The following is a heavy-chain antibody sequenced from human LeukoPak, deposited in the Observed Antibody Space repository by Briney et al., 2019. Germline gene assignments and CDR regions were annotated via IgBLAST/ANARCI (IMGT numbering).Heavy chain of an antibody. V-gene: IGHV1-8*01. CDR3: ARGRGSGHKENWFDP. CDR2: INPKSGST. J-gene: IGHJ5*02. CDR1: GYTFTTYD. D-gene: IGHD6-19*01. Sequence: ASVELSCKASGYTFTTYDIDWVRQATGQGLEWMGWINPKSGSTGYTQKFQGRVTMTRNTSISTAYMELSSLRSEDTAVYYCARGRGSGHKENWFDPWGQGTLVTVSS.